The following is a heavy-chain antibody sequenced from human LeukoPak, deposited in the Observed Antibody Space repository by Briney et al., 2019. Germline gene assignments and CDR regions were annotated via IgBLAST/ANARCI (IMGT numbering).Heavy chain of an antibody. V-gene: IGHV4-34*01. CDR3: ARLRYDSSGYYYPDLSFDY. J-gene: IGHJ4*02. CDR2: INHSGST. CDR1: GGSFSGYY. D-gene: IGHD3-22*01. Sequence: SETLSLTCAVYGGSFSGYYWSWIRQPPGKGLEWIGEINHSGSTNYNPSLKSRVTISVDTSKNQFSLKLSSVTAADTAVYYCARLRYDSSGYYYPDLSFDYWGQGTLVTVSS.